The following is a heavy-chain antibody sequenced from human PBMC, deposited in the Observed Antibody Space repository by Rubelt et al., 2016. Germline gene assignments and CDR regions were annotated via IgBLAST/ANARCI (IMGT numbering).Heavy chain of an antibody. J-gene: IGHJ5*02. Sequence: EVQLVESGGGLVQPGGSLRLSCAASGFSFNIYEMNWVRQAPGKGLEWVSYITASGGARYYAEAVKGRFTGSRDNAKNLLYLQMNNVTDDETALYYCVRDEYGVGGDPWGQGTLVTVSS. CDR2: ITASGGAR. V-gene: IGHV3-48*03. CDR3: VRDEYGVGGDP. CDR1: GFSFNIYE. D-gene: IGHD2/OR15-2a*01.